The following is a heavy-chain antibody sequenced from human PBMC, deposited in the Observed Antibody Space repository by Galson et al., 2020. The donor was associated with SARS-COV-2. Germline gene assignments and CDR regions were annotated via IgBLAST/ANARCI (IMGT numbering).Heavy chain of an antibody. J-gene: IGHJ3*02. CDR2: IFPGDSET. V-gene: IGHV5-51*01. CDR1: GYTFTSYW. D-gene: IGHD1-26*01. CDR3: AKSLNTGSYYGYDAFDI. Sequence: GESLKISCKGSGYTFTSYWIGWVRQMPGKGLEWMGIIFPGDSETRYSPSFQGQVTISADKSINTAYLQWTSLKASDTAMYYCAKSLNTGSYYGYDAFDIGGQGTVVTVSS.